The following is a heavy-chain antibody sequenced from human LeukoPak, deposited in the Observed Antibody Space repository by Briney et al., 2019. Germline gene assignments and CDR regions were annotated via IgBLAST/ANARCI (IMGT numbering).Heavy chain of an antibody. V-gene: IGHV4-39*07. D-gene: IGHD3-10*01. Sequence: SETLSLTCTVSGGSISSSNYYWGWIRQPPGKGLEWVGSIYSSGSTNYNPSLKSRVTISVDTSKNQFSLKLSSVTAADTAVYYCAREGPMVRGVIITYYFDYWGQGTLVTVSS. CDR3: AREGPMVRGVIITYYFDY. J-gene: IGHJ4*02. CDR1: GGSISSSNYY. CDR2: IYSSGST.